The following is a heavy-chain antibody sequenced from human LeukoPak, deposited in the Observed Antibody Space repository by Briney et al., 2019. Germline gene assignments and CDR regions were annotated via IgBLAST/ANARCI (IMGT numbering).Heavy chain of an antibody. V-gene: IGHV1-18*04. D-gene: IGHD5-12*01. CDR2: ISAYNANT. J-gene: IGHJ2*01. CDR3: ARVSTNSRVAGYDPQWYFDL. CDR1: GYTFINYG. Sequence: ASVNVSCKASGYTFINYGFSWERQAPGQCLEWMGWISAYNANTNYLQKFQGRVTMTTDTSTNTVYMELRSLRSDDTAVYYCARVSTNSRVAGYDPQWYFDLWGRGTPVTVSP.